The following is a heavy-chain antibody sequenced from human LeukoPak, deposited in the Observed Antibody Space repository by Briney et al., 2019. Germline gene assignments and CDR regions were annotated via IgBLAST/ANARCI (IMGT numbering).Heavy chain of an antibody. CDR2: IRSKANSYAT. D-gene: IGHD6-19*01. CDR3: TRHGERYGSGWDTFDY. J-gene: IGHJ4*02. Sequence: GGSLRLSCAASGFTFSGSAMHWVRQASGKGLEWVGRIRSKANSYATAYAASVKGRFTISRDDSKNTAYLQMNSLKTEDTAVYYCTRHGERYGSGWDTFDYWGQGTLVTVSS. V-gene: IGHV3-73*01. CDR1: GFTFSGSA.